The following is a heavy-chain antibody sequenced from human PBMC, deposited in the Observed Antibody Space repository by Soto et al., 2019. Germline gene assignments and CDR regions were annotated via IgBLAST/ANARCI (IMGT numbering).Heavy chain of an antibody. J-gene: IGHJ3*02. V-gene: IGHV4-59*01. Sequence: PSETLSLTCTVSGGSISSYYWSWIRQPPGKGLEWIGYIYYSGSTNYNPSLKSRVTISVDTSKNQFSLKLSSVTAADTAGYYCARTQGKAAFDIWGQGTMVTVSS. CDR1: GGSISSYY. D-gene: IGHD3-10*01. CDR3: ARTQGKAAFDI. CDR2: IYYSGST.